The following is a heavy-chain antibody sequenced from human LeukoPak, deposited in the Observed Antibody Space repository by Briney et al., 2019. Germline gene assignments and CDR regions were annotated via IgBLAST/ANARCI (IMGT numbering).Heavy chain of an antibody. D-gene: IGHD3-10*01. CDR3: ARVLNYYGSGSYLRQSPPRAPHFDY. Sequence: KPSETLSLTCTVSGYSISNDYYWGWIRQPPGKGLEWIGTIFHSGSTYYNPSLQSRVTMSVDTSKKQFSLKLSSVTAADTAVYYCARVLNYYGSGSYLRQSPPRAPHFDYWGQGTLVTVSS. V-gene: IGHV4-38-2*02. CDR2: IFHSGST. J-gene: IGHJ4*02. CDR1: GYSISNDYY.